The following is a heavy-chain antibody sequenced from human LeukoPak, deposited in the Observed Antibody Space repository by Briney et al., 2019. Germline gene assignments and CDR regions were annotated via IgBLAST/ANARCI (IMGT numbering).Heavy chain of an antibody. CDR2: MNPNSGNT. CDR3: ARDYDSSGYYFGN. CDR1: GYTITSYD. D-gene: IGHD3-22*01. J-gene: IGHJ4*02. V-gene: IGHV1-8*01. Sequence: ASVKVSCKASGYTITSYDINWVRQATGQGLEWMGWMNPNSGNTGYAQKFQGRVTMTRNTSISTAYMELSSLRSEDTAVYYCARDYDSSGYYFGNWGQGTLVTVSS.